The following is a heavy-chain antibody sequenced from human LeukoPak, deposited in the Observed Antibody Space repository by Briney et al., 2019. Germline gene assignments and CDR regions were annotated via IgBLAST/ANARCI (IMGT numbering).Heavy chain of an antibody. CDR2: INHSGST. V-gene: IGHV4-34*01. D-gene: IGHD3-22*01. J-gene: IGHJ4*02. Sequence: SETLSLTCAVYGGSFSGYYWNWIRQPPGKGLEWIGEINHSGSTKYNPSLKSRVTISVDTSKNQFSLKLSSVTAADTAMYCCAMRSSGYYFLYFDYWGQGTLVTVSS. CDR1: GGSFSGYY. CDR3: AMRSSGYYFLYFDY.